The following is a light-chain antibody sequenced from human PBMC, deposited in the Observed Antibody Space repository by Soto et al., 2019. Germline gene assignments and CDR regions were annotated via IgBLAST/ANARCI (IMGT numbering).Light chain of an antibody. V-gene: IGKV3-11*01. Sequence: ENVLTQSPATLSLSPGGRATLSCRASQSVSLSLAWYQQKPGQAPRLLIYDASKRASGFPARFSGSGSGTDFTLTISSLEPEDFAVYYCQERTGWPPWTFGQGTKVDIK. CDR2: DAS. J-gene: IGKJ1*01. CDR1: QSVSLS. CDR3: QERTGWPPWT.